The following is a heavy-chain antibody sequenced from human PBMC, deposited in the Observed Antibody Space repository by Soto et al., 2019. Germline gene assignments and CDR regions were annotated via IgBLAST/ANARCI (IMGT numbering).Heavy chain of an antibody. V-gene: IGHV3-33*01. CDR1: GFTFSGFG. J-gene: IGHJ4*02. D-gene: IGHD3-16*01. Sequence: PGGSLRLSCAASGFTFSGFGMHWVRQAPGKGLEWVAIIWYDGSDKYYADSVRGRFTISRDNSKNTLSLQMNNLRAEDTAVYHCAFGNLSYYFDYWGQGTPVTVSS. CDR2: IWYDGSDK. CDR3: AFGNLSYYFDY.